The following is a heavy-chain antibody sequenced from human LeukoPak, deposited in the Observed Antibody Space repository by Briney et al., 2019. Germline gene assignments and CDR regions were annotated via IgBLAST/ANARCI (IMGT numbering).Heavy chain of an antibody. V-gene: IGHV3-53*01. CDR1: GFTVSTNY. CDR2: IYSGGTT. J-gene: IGHJ6*02. CDR3: AKAGFWSGSHYFYYYGMDL. Sequence: GGSLRLSCAASGFTVSTNYMSWVRQAPGKGLEWVSVIYSGGTTYYADPVKGRFTISRDNSKNTLYLQMSSLTAEDTAVYYCAKAGFWSGSHYFYYYGMDLWGQGTTVTVSS. D-gene: IGHD3-3*01.